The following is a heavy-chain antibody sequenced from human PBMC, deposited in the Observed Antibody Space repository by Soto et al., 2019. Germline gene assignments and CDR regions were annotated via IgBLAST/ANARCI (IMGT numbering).Heavy chain of an antibody. Sequence: SETLSLTCAVYGGSFSGYYWSWIRQPPGKGLEWIGEINHSGSTNYNPSLKSRVTISVDTSKNQFSLKLSSVTAADTAVYYCARAVRGMTTVTHDYWGQGTLVTVSS. CDR2: INHSGST. D-gene: IGHD4-17*01. V-gene: IGHV4-34*01. CDR1: GGSFSGYY. J-gene: IGHJ4*02. CDR3: ARAVRGMTTVTHDY.